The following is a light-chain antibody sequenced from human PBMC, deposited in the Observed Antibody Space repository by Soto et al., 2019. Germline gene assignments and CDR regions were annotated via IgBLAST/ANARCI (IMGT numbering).Light chain of an antibody. Sequence: QSALTQLASVSGSPGQSITISCTGANSDIGTYNYVSWYQQLPGKAPKLVISEVSNRPSGISGRFSGSKSGNAASLTISGLQAEDEATYYCSSYTSTSTLYVFGPGTKVTVL. V-gene: IGLV2-14*01. CDR1: NSDIGTYNY. CDR3: SSYTSTSTLYV. J-gene: IGLJ1*01. CDR2: EVS.